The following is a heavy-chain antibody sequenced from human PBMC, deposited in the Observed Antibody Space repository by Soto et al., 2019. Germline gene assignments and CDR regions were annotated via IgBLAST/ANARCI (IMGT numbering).Heavy chain of an antibody. CDR1: GGSMSSYY. CDR2: VYSSGGT. Sequence: PSETLSLTCSVSGGSMSSYYWTWIRQPAGKGLEWIGRVYSSGGTHYNPSLKSRVTISLDTSKNQFSLRLISVTAADTAVYYCARGQRFSDWFDPWGQGTLVTVPS. CDR3: ARGQRFSDWFDP. J-gene: IGHJ5*02. D-gene: IGHD3-3*01. V-gene: IGHV4-4*07.